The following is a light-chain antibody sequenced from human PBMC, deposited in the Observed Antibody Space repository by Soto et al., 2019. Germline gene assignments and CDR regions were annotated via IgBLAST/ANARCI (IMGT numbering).Light chain of an antibody. CDR1: GDLQRSHGYSY. Sequence: DIVMTQSPLSLPVIPGEPASISCRSSGDLQRSHGYSYLDWYLQKPGQSPQLLIYLGSNRASGVPDRFSGSGSGTDFTLKLSRVEAEDVGVYYCMQVLQTPYTFGQGTRLEI. CDR3: MQVLQTPYT. CDR2: LGS. J-gene: IGKJ2*01. V-gene: IGKV2-28*01.